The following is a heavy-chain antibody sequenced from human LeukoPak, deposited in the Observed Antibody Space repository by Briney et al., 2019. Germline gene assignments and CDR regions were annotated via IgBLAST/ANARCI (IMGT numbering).Heavy chain of an antibody. D-gene: IGHD1-1*01. Sequence: GGFLRCSCAASGFTFDYYARQWVRQAPGKGLEWVSGISWNSGSIGYADSVKGRFTISRGNAKNSLYLQMNSLRAEDTALYYCAKDISSNWNDLLGWFDPWGQGTLVTVSS. V-gene: IGHV3-9*01. J-gene: IGHJ5*02. CDR3: AKDISSNWNDLLGWFDP. CDR2: ISWNSGSI. CDR1: GFTFDYYA.